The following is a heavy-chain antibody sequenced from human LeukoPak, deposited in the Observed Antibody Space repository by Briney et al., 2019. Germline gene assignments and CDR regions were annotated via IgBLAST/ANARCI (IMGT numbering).Heavy chain of an antibody. V-gene: IGHV3-23*01. Sequence: GGSLRLSCAASGLTFSSYAMSWVRQAPGKGLEWVSAISGSGFTYYADSVKGRFTISRDNSKNTLYLQMNSLRAEDTAVYYCARGLYSSSPWGQGTLVTVSS. CDR2: ISGSGFT. J-gene: IGHJ4*02. CDR3: ARGLYSSSP. CDR1: GLTFSSYA. D-gene: IGHD6-6*01.